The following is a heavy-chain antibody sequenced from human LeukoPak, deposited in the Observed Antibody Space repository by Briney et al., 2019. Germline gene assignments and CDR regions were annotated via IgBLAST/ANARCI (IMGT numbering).Heavy chain of an antibody. CDR3: ARTAEASSGYSY. V-gene: IGHV5-51*01. Sequence: LGESLKISCKGSGYSITSYWIGWVRQRPGKGLEWMGIIYPGDSDTRYSPSFQGQVTISADKSINTAYLQWSSLKASDTAMYYCARTAEASSGYSYWGQGTLVTVSS. CDR1: GYSITSYW. CDR2: IYPGDSDT. D-gene: IGHD3-22*01. J-gene: IGHJ4*02.